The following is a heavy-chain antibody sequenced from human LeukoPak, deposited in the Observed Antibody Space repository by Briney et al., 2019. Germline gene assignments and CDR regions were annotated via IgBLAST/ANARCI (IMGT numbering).Heavy chain of an antibody. J-gene: IGHJ4*02. CDR2: ISAYNGNT. CDR1: GYTFTSYG. Sequence: ASVKVSCKASGYTFTSYGISWVRQAPGQGLEWMGWISAYNGNTNYAQELQGRVTMTTDTSTSTAYMELRSLRSDDTAVYYCATEGVAGGRGVIVKAVDYWGQGTLVTVSS. CDR3: ATEGVAGGRGVIVKAVDY. V-gene: IGHV1-18*01. D-gene: IGHD3-16*02.